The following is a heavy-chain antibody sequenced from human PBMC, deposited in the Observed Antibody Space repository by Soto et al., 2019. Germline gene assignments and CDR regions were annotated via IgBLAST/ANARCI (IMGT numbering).Heavy chain of an antibody. CDR2: VFPIFGTV. V-gene: IGHV1-69*01. CDR1: GGTFSSYT. J-gene: IGHJ5*02. D-gene: IGHD4-17*01. CDR3: ARDLSHGDYGNNWFDP. Sequence: QVQLVQSGAEVKKPGSSVKVSCKASGGTFSSYTISWVRQAPGQGLEWMGGVFPIFGTVHYAQKFQGRVTITADESTTTAYMELTSLRSEDTAVYFCARDLSHGDYGNNWFDPWGQGTLVTVSS.